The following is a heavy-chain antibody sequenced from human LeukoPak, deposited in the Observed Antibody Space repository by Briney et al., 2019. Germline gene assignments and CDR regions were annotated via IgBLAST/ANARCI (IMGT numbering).Heavy chain of an antibody. V-gene: IGHV4-59*08. Sequence: ASETLSLTCTVSGGSISSYYWSWIRQPPGKGLEWIGYIHHSGSTNHNPSLKSRVTISVDTSKNHFSLKLSSVTAADTAVYYCARHGNYYDSSGYNYYFDYWGQGTLGTVSS. D-gene: IGHD3-22*01. J-gene: IGHJ4*02. CDR2: IHHSGST. CDR1: GGSISSYY. CDR3: ARHGNYYDSSGYNYYFDY.